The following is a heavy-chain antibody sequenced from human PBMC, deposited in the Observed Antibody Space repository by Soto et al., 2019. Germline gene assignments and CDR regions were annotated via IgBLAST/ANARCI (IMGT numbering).Heavy chain of an antibody. V-gene: IGHV4-38-2*02. D-gene: IGHD4-17*01. Sequence: SETLSLTCTVSGYSISSGYYWGWIRQPPGKGLEWIGSIYHSGSSYYNPPLKSRVTILVDTSKNQFSLKLSSVTAADTAVYNCARQLFISDYFYYFDYWGQGALVTVSS. CDR2: IYHSGSS. J-gene: IGHJ4*02. CDR1: GYSISSGYY. CDR3: ARQLFISDYFYYFDY.